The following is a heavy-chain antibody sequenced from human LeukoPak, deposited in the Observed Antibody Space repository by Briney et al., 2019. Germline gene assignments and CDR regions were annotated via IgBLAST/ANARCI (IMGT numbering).Heavy chain of an antibody. CDR2: IIPIFGTA. V-gene: IGHV1-69*05. CDR3: ASAHGGYSGYSFDY. D-gene: IGHD5-12*01. Sequence: ASVKVSCKASGGTFSSYAISWVRQAPGQGLEWMGRIIPIFGTANYAQKFQGRVTITTDESTSTAYMELSSLRSEDTAVYYCASAHGGYSGYSFDYWGQGTLVTVSS. CDR1: GGTFSSYA. J-gene: IGHJ4*02.